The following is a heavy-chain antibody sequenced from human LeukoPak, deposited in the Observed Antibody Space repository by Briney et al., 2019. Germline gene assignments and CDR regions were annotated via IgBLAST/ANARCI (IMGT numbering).Heavy chain of an antibody. CDR1: GGSIGSHY. CDR2: VYDIGST. CDR3: ARLRELRFQTFDY. V-gene: IGHV4-59*11. Sequence: SETLSLTYTVSGGSIGSHYWTWIRQTPGKGLEWIGYVYDIGSTKYNPSLKSRVTISVDTSKNQFSLKLSSVTAADTAVYYCARLRELRFQTFDYWGQGTLVTVSS. D-gene: IGHD1-26*01. J-gene: IGHJ4*02.